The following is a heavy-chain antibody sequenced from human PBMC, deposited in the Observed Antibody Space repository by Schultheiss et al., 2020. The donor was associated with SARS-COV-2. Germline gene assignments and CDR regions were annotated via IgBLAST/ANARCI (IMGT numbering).Heavy chain of an antibody. D-gene: IGHD3-22*01. Sequence: SETLSLTCTVSGGSISSYYWSWIRQPAGKGLEWIGRIYTSGSTNYNPSLKSRVTMSVDTSKNQFSLKLSSVTAADTAVYYCARGKSSGPLTTSNWFDPWGQGTLVTVSS. CDR2: IYTSGST. J-gene: IGHJ5*02. CDR1: GGSISSYY. V-gene: IGHV4-4*07. CDR3: ARGKSSGPLTTSNWFDP.